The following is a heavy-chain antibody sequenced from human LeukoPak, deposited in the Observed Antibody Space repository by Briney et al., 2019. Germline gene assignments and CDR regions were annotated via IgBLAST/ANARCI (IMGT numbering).Heavy chain of an antibody. CDR1: GFTFSSYE. CDR3: AKFGTYPH. CDR2: ISSSGSTI. Sequence: GGSLRLSCAASGFTFSSYEMNWVRQAPGKGLEWVSYISSSGSTIYSTDSVKGRFTISRDNAKNSLYLQINSLRAEDTAVYYCAKFGTYPHWGQGTLVTVSS. D-gene: IGHD1-26*01. J-gene: IGHJ4*02. V-gene: IGHV3-48*03.